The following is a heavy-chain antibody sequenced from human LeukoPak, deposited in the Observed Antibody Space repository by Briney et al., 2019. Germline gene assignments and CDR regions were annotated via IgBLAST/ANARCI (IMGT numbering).Heavy chain of an antibody. CDR3: VRHEHNPQFDP. J-gene: IGHJ5*02. CDR2: ISYSVSA. CDR1: GGSISSPHYS. V-gene: IGHV4-39*01. D-gene: IGHD1-14*01. Sequence: NPSETLSLTCTVSGGSISSPHYSWAWVRQPPGKGQEWIGSISYSVSAHYYPSLKSRVTISINMSKNQFSLRLSSVTAADTAVYYCVRHEHNPQFDPWGQGTLVTVSS.